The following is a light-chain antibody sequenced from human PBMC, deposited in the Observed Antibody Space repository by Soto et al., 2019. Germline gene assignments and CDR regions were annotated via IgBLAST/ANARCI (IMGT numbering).Light chain of an antibody. CDR2: AAS. Sequence: DIQMTQSPSSMSASVGDRVTITCRASQSISAYLNWYQQKPGKAPKLLIYAASSLQSGVPSRFSGSGSGTAFTLTISSLQPEDFATYYCQESYSTHSVTLGPGTKVDIK. CDR1: QSISAY. CDR3: QESYSTHSVT. J-gene: IGKJ3*01. V-gene: IGKV1-39*01.